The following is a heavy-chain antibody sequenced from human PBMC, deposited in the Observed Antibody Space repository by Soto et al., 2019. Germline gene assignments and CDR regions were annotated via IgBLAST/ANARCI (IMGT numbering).Heavy chain of an antibody. CDR2: ISSSSSYT. CDR1: GFTFSDYY. J-gene: IGHJ4*02. V-gene: IGHV3-11*03. D-gene: IGHD6-19*01. CDR3: ARSSSGWTQYYFDY. Sequence: QVQLLESGGGLVKPGGSLRLSCAASGFTFSDYYMSWIRQAPGKGLEWVSYISSSSSYTNYADSVKGRFTISRDNAKNSLYLQMNSLRAEDTAVYYCARSSSGWTQYYFDYWGQGTLVTVSS.